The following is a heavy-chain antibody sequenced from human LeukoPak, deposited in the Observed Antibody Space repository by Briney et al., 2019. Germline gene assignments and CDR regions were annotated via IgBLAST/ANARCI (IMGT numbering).Heavy chain of an antibody. D-gene: IGHD1-20*01. CDR3: AKDPTSRITGTTVGFDY. Sequence: GGSLRLSCAASGFTFSSYAMSWVRQAPGKGLEWVSAISGSGGSTYYADTVKGRFTISRDNSKNTLYLQMNSLRAEDTAVYYCAKDPTSRITGTTVGFDYWGQGTLVTVSS. CDR1: GFTFSSYA. J-gene: IGHJ4*02. CDR2: ISGSGGST. V-gene: IGHV3-23*01.